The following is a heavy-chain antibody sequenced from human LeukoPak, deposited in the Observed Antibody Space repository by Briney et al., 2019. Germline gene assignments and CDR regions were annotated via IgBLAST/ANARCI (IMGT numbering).Heavy chain of an antibody. V-gene: IGHV4-34*01. D-gene: IGHD4-23*01. CDR1: GGSFSGYY. J-gene: IGHJ4*02. CDR3: ARGLVYGGNQGLFDY. CDR2: INHSGST. Sequence: PSETLSLTCAVYGGSFSGYYWSWIRQPPGKGLEWIGEINHSGSTNYNPSLKSRVTISVDTSKNQFSLKLSSVTAADTAVYYCARGLVYGGNQGLFDYWGQGTLVTVSS.